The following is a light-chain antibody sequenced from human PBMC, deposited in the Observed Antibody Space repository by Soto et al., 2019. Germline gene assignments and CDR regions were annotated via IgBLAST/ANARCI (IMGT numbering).Light chain of an antibody. J-gene: IGLJ3*02. V-gene: IGLV1-47*01. Sequence: QSVLTQPPSASGTPGQRVTISCSGSSCNIGSNYVYWYQQLPGTAPKLLIYRNNQRPSGVPDRFSGSKSGTSASLVISGLRSEDEANYYCAAWDDSLSGVVFGGGTKLTVL. CDR2: RNN. CDR3: AAWDDSLSGVV. CDR1: SCNIGSNY.